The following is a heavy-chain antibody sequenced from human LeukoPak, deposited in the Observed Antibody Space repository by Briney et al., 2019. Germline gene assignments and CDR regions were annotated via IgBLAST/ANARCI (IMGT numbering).Heavy chain of an antibody. CDR1: GFTFDDYA. CDR2: ISWNSGSI. CDR3: AKGNYDYVWGSSPNYFDY. Sequence: SGGSLRLSCAAAGFTFDDYAMHWVRQAPGKGLEWVSGISWNSGSIGYADSVKGRFTISRDNAKNSLYLQMNSLRAEDTALYYCAKGNYDYVWGSSPNYFDYWGQGTLVTVSS. J-gene: IGHJ4*02. D-gene: IGHD3-16*01. V-gene: IGHV3-9*01.